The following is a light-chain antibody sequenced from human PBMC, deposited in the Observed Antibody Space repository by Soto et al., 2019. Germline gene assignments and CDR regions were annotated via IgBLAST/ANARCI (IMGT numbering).Light chain of an antibody. CDR2: YVT. V-gene: IGLV2-11*01. J-gene: IGLJ3*02. Sequence: QSALTQPRSVSGSPGQSVTISCIGTSSDVVSWYQQHPDKAPKLIIYYVTQRPSGVPDRFSASKSGNTASLTISGLQAEDEADYYCCSSARGFTWVFGGGTKVTVL. CDR3: CSSARGFTWV. CDR1: SSDVV.